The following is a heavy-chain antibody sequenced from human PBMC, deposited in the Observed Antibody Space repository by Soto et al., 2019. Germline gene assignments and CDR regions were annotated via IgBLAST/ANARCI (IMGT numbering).Heavy chain of an antibody. J-gene: IGHJ4*02. D-gene: IGHD6-13*01. CDR1: GFTFSSYS. Sequence: TGGSLRLSCAASGFTFSSYSMNWVRQAPGEGLEWVSSISSSSSYIYYADSVKGRFTISRDNAKNSPYLQMNSLRAEDTAVYYCARDLEYVEQPNPFDYWGQGTLVTVSS. CDR2: ISSSSSYI. V-gene: IGHV3-21*01. CDR3: ARDLEYVEQPNPFDY.